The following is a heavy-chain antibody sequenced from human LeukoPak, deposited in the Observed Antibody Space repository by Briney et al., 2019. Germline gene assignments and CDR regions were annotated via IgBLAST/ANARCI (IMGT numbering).Heavy chain of an antibody. Sequence: PSETLSLTCTVSGGSISSYYWSWVRQAPGKGLEWVSVIYSGGSTYYADSVKGRFTISRDNSKNTLYLQMNSLRAEDTAVYYCARPFAGYSYGYPYYWGQGTLATVSS. V-gene: IGHV3-66*02. CDR2: IYSGGST. J-gene: IGHJ4*02. CDR1: GGSISSYY. D-gene: IGHD5-18*01. CDR3: ARPFAGYSYGYPYY.